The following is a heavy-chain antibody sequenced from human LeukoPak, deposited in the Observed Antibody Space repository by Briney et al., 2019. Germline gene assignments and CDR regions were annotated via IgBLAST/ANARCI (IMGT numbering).Heavy chain of an antibody. CDR3: ARAGGSTVSHSDY. Sequence: GGSLRLSCAASGFTFSSYSMNWIRQVPGKGLEWVSSISSSTSYIYSADSVKGRFTISKDNAKNSLYLQMNSLRAEDTAVYYCARAGGSTVSHSDYWGQGTLVTVSS. CDR1: GFTFSSYS. J-gene: IGHJ4*02. V-gene: IGHV3-21*01. CDR2: ISSSTSYI. D-gene: IGHD4-17*01.